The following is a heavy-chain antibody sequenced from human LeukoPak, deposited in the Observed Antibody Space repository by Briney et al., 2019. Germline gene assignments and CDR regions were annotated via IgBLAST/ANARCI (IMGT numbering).Heavy chain of an antibody. D-gene: IGHD3-10*01. V-gene: IGHV3-20*04. J-gene: IGHJ4*02. CDR2: INWNGGGI. Sequence: GGSLRLSCAASGFTFDDYAMSWVRQAPGKGLEWVSGINWNGGGIGYADSVKGRFTISRDNAKNTLYLQMNSLRVEDTAVYFCARERITMVRGVDLPPWYWGQGTLVTVSS. CDR1: GFTFDDYA. CDR3: ARERITMVRGVDLPPWY.